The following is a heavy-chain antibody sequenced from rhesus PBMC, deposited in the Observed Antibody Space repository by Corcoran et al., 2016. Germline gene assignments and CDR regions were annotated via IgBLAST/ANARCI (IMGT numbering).Heavy chain of an antibody. V-gene: IGHV4S10*01. J-gene: IGHJ3*01. CDR3: ARESWAFDF. CDR1: GGSISDSYR. Sequence: QVQLQESGPGVVKPSETLSLTCAVSGGSISDSYRWSWIRQPPGKGLEWIGYIYGSSTRTNYNPSLKSRVTISKDTSKNQVSLKLSSVTAADTAVYYCARESWAFDFWGQGLRVTVSS. CDR2: IYGSSTRT.